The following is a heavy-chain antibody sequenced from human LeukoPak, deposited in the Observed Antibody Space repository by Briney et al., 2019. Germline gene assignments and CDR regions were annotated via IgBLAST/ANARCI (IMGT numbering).Heavy chain of an antibody. V-gene: IGHV4-34*01. J-gene: IGHJ4*02. CDR3: ARGGYSGYAN. D-gene: IGHD5-12*01. CDR2: INHSGST. CDR1: GGSFSGYY. Sequence: SETLSLTCAAYGGSFSGYYWSWIRQPPGKGLEWIGEINHSGSTNYNPSLKSRVTISVDTSKNQFSLKLSSVTAADTAVYYCARGGYSGYANWGQGTLVTVSS.